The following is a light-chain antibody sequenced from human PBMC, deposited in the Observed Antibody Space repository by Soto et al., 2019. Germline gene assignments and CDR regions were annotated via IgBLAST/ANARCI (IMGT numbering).Light chain of an antibody. CDR1: QSISSW. J-gene: IGKJ1*01. CDR3: QQYGSSSPWT. CDR2: KAS. V-gene: IGKV1-5*03. Sequence: DIQMTQSPSTLSASVGDRVTITCRASQSISSWLAWYQQKPGKAPKLLIYKASSLETGVPSRFSGSGSGTEFTLTISSLQPDDFASYYCQQYGSSSPWTFSQGTKVEVK.